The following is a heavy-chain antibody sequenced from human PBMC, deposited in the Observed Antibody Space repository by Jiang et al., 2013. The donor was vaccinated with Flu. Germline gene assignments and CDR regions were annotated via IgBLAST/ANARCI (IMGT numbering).Heavy chain of an antibody. CDR2: HSGST. J-gene: IGHJ4*02. Sequence: HSGSTKYNPSLESRVTISVDRSKKQLSLKLSSVTAADTAVYYCARDLRGKEDYWGQGTLVTVSS. V-gene: IGHV4-34*01. D-gene: IGHD3-10*01. CDR3: ARDLRGKEDY.